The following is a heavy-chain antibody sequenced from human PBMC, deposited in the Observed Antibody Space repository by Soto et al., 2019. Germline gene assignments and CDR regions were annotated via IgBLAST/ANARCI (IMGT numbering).Heavy chain of an antibody. D-gene: IGHD3-16*01. Sequence: GESLKISCKGSGYKFIDYWIGWVRQVPGKGLEWMGSIYPGDLDIKYGPSFHGQVTISADKSITTVYLHWSGLKASDTGIYYCARALGGEYYDRRSWYSAYWGQGTQVTVSS. CDR2: IYPGDLDI. V-gene: IGHV5-51*01. CDR1: GYKFIDYW. J-gene: IGHJ4*02. CDR3: ARALGGEYYDRRSWYSAY.